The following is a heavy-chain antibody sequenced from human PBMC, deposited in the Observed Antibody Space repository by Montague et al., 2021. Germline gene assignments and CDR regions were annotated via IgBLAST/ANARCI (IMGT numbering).Heavy chain of an antibody. CDR2: IYWDADK. CDR1: GFSLTTSGVG. V-gene: IGHV2-5*02. D-gene: IGHD6-13*01. CDR3: APKIAAHKAHDGFSV. J-gene: IGHJ3*01. Sequence: PALVKPTQTLTLTCTFSGFSLTTSGVGVGWIRQPPGKALEWLGVIYWDADKRYSPSLQNRLIITKDTTKNQVVLTLTNMDPVDTATYFCAPKIAAHKAHDGFSVWGQGTVVTVSA.